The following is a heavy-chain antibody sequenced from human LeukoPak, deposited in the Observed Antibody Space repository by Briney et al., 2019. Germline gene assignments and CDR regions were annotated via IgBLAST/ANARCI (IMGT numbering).Heavy chain of an antibody. CDR2: IYYSGST. D-gene: IGHD1-14*01. Sequence: SETLSLTCTVSGGPISSSSYSWGWIRQPPGKGLEWIGSIYYSGSTYYNPSLKSRVTISVDTSKNQFSLKLSSVTAADTAVYYCARHGTIGASWGQGTLVTVSS. CDR1: GGPISSSSYS. V-gene: IGHV4-39*01. J-gene: IGHJ4*02. CDR3: ARHGTIGAS.